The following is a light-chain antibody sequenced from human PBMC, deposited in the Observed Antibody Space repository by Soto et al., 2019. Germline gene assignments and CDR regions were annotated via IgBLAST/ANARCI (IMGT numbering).Light chain of an antibody. CDR1: SSDVGGYNY. J-gene: IGLJ1*01. CDR3: CSYAGGNYV. Sequence: QSALTQPRSVSGSPGQSVTISCTGTSSDVGGYNYVSWYQQHPGKAPKVMIYDVTKRPSGVPDRFSGSKSGNTASLTISGLQAEDECDYYCCSYAGGNYVFGPGTKVTVL. V-gene: IGLV2-11*01. CDR2: DVT.